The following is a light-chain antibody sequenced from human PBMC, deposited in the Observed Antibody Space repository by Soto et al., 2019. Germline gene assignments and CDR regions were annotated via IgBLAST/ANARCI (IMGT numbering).Light chain of an antibody. CDR1: SREVGRDNV. J-gene: IGLJ1*01. Sequence: QSVVTQPASVSGSPGQSITISCTGTSREVGRDNVVSWNQQNPGKAPKLMIYEASKRPSGLSNRFSCSKSGNTASLTISVLQAEDEADYYCCSYAGSYTYVFATGTKVTVL. CDR3: CSYAGSYTYV. CDR2: EAS. V-gene: IGLV2-23*01.